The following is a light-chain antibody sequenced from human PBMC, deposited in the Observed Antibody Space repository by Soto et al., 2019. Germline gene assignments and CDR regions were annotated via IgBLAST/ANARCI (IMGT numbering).Light chain of an antibody. V-gene: IGLV2-14*02. J-gene: IGLJ1*01. CDR1: RGDVGAYDL. Sequence: QSALAQPASVCGSPGQAITISCTGTRGDVGAYDLVSWYQQHPGKAPKLMIYAVTNRPSGISNRFSGSKSVNTASLTISGVQAEDEADYYCNSYTTSSTLVFGTGTKV. CDR2: AVT. CDR3: NSYTTSSTLV.